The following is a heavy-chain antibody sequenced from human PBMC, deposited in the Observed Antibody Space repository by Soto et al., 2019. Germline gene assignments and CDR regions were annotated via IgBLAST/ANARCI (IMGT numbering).Heavy chain of an antibody. V-gene: IGHV4-4*07. CDR2: IFTSANT. Sequence: SETLSLTGTVSGGSMNDYYWSWIRQPAGKGLEWIGRIFTSANTNYNPSLRSRLTMSVDTSTNQVSLRLTSVTASDTAVYYCASGRLVSRYYGWDVVGQGTKVVFSP. D-gene: IGHD6-6*01. CDR3: ASGRLVSRYYGWDV. CDR1: GGSMNDYY. J-gene: IGHJ6*01.